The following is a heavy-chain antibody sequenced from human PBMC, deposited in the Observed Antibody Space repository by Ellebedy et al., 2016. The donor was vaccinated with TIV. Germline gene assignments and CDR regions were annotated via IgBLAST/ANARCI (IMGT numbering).Heavy chain of an antibody. CDR1: GFTFYV. J-gene: IGHJ4*02. D-gene: IGHD3-3*01. V-gene: IGHV3-48*01. Sequence: GESLKISCAASGFTFYVMNWVRQAPGKGLEWVSYISSSSSAIYYADFVKGRFTISRDNAKNSLYLQMNSLRAEDTAVYNCARAGGGFLEWLSQDYFDYWGQGTLVTVSS. CDR3: ARAGGGFLEWLSQDYFDY. CDR2: ISSSSSAI.